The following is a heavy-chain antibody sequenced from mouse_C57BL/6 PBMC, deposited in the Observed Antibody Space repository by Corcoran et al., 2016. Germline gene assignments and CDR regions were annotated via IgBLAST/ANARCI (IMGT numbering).Heavy chain of an antibody. CDR3: ARSTAGGY. Sequence: EVQLQQSGPELVKPGASVKISCKASGYTFTDYYMNWVKQSHGKSLEWIGDINPNNGGTSYNQKFKGKATLTVDKSSSTAYMELRSLTSEDSAVYYCARSTAGGYWGQGTTLTVSS. CDR1: GYTFTDYY. D-gene: IGHD1-2*01. V-gene: IGHV1-26*01. J-gene: IGHJ2*01. CDR2: INPNNGGT.